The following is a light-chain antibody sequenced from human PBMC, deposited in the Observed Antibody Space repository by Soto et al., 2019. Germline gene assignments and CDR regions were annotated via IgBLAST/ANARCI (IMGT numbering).Light chain of an antibody. Sequence: DIQMTQSPSSLSASVGDRVTITCRASQGISNFLAWYQQKPGKVPKLLIYAASTLHSGVPSRFSGSGSGTDFTLTISSLQPEDGATYYCQKYNSPPRTFGQGTEVEIK. CDR1: QGISNF. CDR2: AAS. V-gene: IGKV1-27*01. CDR3: QKYNSPPRT. J-gene: IGKJ1*01.